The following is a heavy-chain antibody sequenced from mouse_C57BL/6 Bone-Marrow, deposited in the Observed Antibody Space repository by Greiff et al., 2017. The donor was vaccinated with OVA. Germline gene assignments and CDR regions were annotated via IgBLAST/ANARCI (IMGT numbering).Heavy chain of an antibody. Sequence: VQLQQSGAELAKPGASVKLSCKASGYTFTSYWMHWVKQRPGQGLEWIGYINPSSGYTKYNQKFKDKATLTADKSSSTAYMQLSSLTSEDSAVYYCAREGYGTPYYFDYWGQGTTLTVSS. CDR2: INPSSGYT. V-gene: IGHV1-7*01. D-gene: IGHD1-1*01. CDR1: GYTFTSYW. J-gene: IGHJ2*01. CDR3: AREGYGTPYYFDY.